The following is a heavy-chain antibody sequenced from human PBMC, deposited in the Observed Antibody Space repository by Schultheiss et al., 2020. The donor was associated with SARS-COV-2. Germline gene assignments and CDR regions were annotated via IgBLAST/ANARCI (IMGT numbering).Heavy chain of an antibody. Sequence: SQTLSLTCTVSGGSISSGGYYWSWIRQPPGKGLEWIGYIYYSGSTNYNPSLKSRVTISVDTSKNQFSLKLSSVTAADTAVYYCARHSKKYSSSPLFDYWGQGTLVTVSS. J-gene: IGHJ4*02. CDR3: ARHSKKYSSSPLFDY. D-gene: IGHD6-6*01. CDR1: GGSISSGGYY. CDR2: IYYSGST. V-gene: IGHV4-61*08.